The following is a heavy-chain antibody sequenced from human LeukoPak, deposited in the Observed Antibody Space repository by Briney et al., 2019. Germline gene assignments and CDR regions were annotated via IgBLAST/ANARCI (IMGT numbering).Heavy chain of an antibody. V-gene: IGHV3-23*01. J-gene: IGHJ3*02. CDR2: ISGSGGST. Sequence: GGSLRLSCAASGFTFSSYAMSWVRQAPGKGLEWVSAISGSGGSTYYADSVKGRFTISRDNSKNTLYLQMNSLRAEDTAVYYCAKDTVSKYYDYVWGSYRSTDAFDIWGQGTMVTVSS. CDR3: AKDTVSKYYDYVWGSYRSTDAFDI. D-gene: IGHD3-16*02. CDR1: GFTFSSYA.